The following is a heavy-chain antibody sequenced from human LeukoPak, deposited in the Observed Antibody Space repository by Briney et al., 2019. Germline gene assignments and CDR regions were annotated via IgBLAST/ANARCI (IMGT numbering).Heavy chain of an antibody. J-gene: IGHJ4*02. CDR2: IDHRGRT. CDR3: ASARFDY. V-gene: IGHV4-34*01. CDR1: GGSFSGNY. Sequence: SETLSLTCVVYGGSFSGNYWTWIRQPPGKGLEWIGEIDHRGRTNYSPSLKSRVTISVDTSKKQFSLKLTSVTVADTAVYYCASARFDYWGQGTLVTVSS.